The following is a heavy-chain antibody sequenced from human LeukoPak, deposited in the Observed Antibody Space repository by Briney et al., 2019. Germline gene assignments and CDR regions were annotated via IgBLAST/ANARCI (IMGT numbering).Heavy chain of an antibody. D-gene: IGHD3-22*01. CDR1: GGSISSYY. CDR2: IYYSGST. V-gene: IGHV4-59*05. Sequence: SETLSLTCTVSGGSISSYYWSWIRQPPGKRLEWIGSIYYSGSTYYNPSLKSRVTISVDTSKNQFSLKLSSVTAADTAVYYCARAYDSSGYFFDYWGQGTLVTVSS. CDR3: ARAYDSSGYFFDY. J-gene: IGHJ4*02.